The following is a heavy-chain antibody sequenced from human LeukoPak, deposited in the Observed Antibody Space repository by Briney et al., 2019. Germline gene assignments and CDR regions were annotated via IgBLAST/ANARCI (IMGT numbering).Heavy chain of an antibody. CDR1: GFTFSDYY. Sequence: PGGSLRLSCAASGFTFSDYYMSWIRQAPGKGLEWVANIKQDGSEKYYVDSVKGRFTISRDNAKNSLYLQMNSLRAEDTAVYYCARVSSGSTSWEYYYYYYMDVWGKGTTVTVSS. CDR2: IKQDGSEK. CDR3: ARVSSGSTSWEYYYYYYMDV. J-gene: IGHJ6*03. V-gene: IGHV3-7*01. D-gene: IGHD2-2*01.